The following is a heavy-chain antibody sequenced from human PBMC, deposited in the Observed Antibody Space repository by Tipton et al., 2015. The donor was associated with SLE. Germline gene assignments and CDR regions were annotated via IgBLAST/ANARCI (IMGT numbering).Heavy chain of an antibody. V-gene: IGHV4-39*07. J-gene: IGHJ5*02. Sequence: TLSLTCNVSGASISSSDYSWGWMRQPPGEGLGWIGTIYYNGGTHSNPSLKSRVSISVDTSKNQFSLKLSSVTAADTAVYYCARDQAGGNNLFHPWGQGVPVTVSS. CDR3: ARDQAGGNNLFHP. D-gene: IGHD2-15*01. CDR2: IYYNGGT. CDR1: GASISSSDYS.